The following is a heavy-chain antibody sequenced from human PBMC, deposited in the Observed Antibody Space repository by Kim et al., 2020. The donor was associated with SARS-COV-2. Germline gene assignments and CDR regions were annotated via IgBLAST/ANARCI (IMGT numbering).Heavy chain of an antibody. D-gene: IGHD1-26*01. CDR1: GFTFSSYW. J-gene: IGHJ4*01. V-gene: IGHV3-74*01. CDR2: INRDGSST. CDR3: ARDEPVGATKRGFDY. Sequence: GGSLRLSCAASGFTFSSYWMHWVRQAPGKGLEWVSRINRDGSSTNYADSVKGRFTISRDNTKNTLYLQMNSLRAEDTAVYYCARDEPVGATKRGFDYWG.